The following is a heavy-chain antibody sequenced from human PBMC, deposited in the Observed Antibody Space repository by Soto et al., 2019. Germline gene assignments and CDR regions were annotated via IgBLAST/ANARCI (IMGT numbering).Heavy chain of an antibody. CDR1: GGSFSSYH. CDR3: ERGYDTALAPIF. Sequence: SETLSLTCAVYGGSFSSYHWSWIRQTPGKGLEWIGEINHLTTTNYSPSLKSRVIISLDTPKNQFSLKLSSVTAADTAVYYCERGYDTALAPIFWGQGILVTVSS. D-gene: IGHD5-18*01. CDR2: INHLTTT. V-gene: IGHV4-34*01. J-gene: IGHJ4*02.